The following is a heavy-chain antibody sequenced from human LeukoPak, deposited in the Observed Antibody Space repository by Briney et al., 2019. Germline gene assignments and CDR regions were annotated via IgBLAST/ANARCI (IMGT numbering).Heavy chain of an antibody. CDR2: INHSGST. D-gene: IGHD2-15*01. J-gene: IGHJ4*02. CDR3: AREGPHCSGGSCYLDY. Sequence: PSETLSLTCAVYGGSLSGYYWSWIRQPPGKGLEWIGEINHSGSTNYNPSLKSRVTISVDTSKNQFSLKLSSVTAADTAVYYCAREGPHCSGGSCYLDYWGQGTLVTVSS. CDR1: GGSLSGYY. V-gene: IGHV4-34*01.